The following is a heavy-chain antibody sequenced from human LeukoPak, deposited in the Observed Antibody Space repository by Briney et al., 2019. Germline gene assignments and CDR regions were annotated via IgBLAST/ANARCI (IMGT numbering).Heavy chain of an antibody. Sequence: ASVKVSCKASGNTFTNYYMHWVRQAPGQGLEWMGIINPSAGTTTYAQKFQGRVTMTRDTSTSTVYMELSSLRSEDTAVYYCARILRATLPGGDYWGQGTLVTVSS. CDR2: INPSAGTT. J-gene: IGHJ4*02. V-gene: IGHV1-46*01. D-gene: IGHD2-15*01. CDR1: GNTFTNYY. CDR3: ARILRATLPGGDY.